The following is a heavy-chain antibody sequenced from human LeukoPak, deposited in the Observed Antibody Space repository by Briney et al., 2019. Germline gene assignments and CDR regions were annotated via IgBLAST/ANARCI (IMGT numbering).Heavy chain of an antibody. CDR1: GYNFVSYW. D-gene: IGHD1-1*01. Sequence: GGSLNISGQRPGYNFVSYWIGWVRQLPGKGREWIGIIYPGDSDVKYSPSFEGQVTISDDKYINTAYLRWSSLKASDTAIYYCARHSGYNWNDPDPFDFWGQGTLVTVSS. J-gene: IGHJ4*02. CDR3: ARHSGYNWNDPDPFDF. V-gene: IGHV5-51*01. CDR2: IYPGDSDV.